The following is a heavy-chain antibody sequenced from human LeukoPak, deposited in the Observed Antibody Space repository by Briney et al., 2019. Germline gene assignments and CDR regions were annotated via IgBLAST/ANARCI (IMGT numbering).Heavy chain of an antibody. V-gene: IGHV3-7*01. Sequence: PGGSLRLSCAASGFTFSSYWMSWVRQAPGKGLEWVANIKQDGSEKYYVDSVKGRFTISRDSAKNSLYLQMNSLRAEDTAVYYCAGTIVVVNQSDYWGQGTLVTVSS. D-gene: IGHD3-22*01. J-gene: IGHJ4*02. CDR2: IKQDGSEK. CDR1: GFTFSSYW. CDR3: AGTIVVVNQSDY.